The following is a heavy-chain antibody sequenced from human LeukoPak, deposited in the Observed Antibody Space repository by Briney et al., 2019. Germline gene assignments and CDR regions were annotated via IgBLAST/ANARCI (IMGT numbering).Heavy chain of an antibody. Sequence: GASVKVSCKASGYTFTGYYMHWVRQAPGQGLEWMGWINPNSGGTNYAQKFQGRVTMTRDASISTAYMELSRLRSDDTAVYYCAREGIVTSNWFDPWGQGTLVTVSS. CDR3: AREGIVTSNWFDP. V-gene: IGHV1-2*02. CDR1: GYTFTGYY. J-gene: IGHJ5*02. D-gene: IGHD3-22*01. CDR2: INPNSGGT.